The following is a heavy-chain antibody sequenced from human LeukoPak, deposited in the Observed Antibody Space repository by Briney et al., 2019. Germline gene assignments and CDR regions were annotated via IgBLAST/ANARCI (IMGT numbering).Heavy chain of an antibody. CDR2: IYYSGST. CDR1: GGSISSSSYY. D-gene: IGHD3-10*01. V-gene: IGHV4-39*07. CDR3: ARALDTYYGSGFVDY. J-gene: IGHJ4*02. Sequence: SETLSLTCTVSGGSISSSSYYWGWIRQPPGKGLEWIGSIYYSGSTYYNPSLKSRVTISVDTSKNQFSLKLSSVTAADTAVYYCARALDTYYGSGFVDYWGQGTLVTVSS.